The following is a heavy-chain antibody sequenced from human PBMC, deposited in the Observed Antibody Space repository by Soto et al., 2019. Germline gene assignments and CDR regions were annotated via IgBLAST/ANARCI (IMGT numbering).Heavy chain of an antibody. CDR2: ISAYNGNT. Sequence: QVQLVQSGAEVKKPGASVKVSCKASGYTFTNFGISWVRQAPGQGLEWMGWISAYNGNTNYAQNFQGRVTMTTDTSASPAYRELRSLRSADTAVYYCARGGTPIYCWGQGTLVCVSS. D-gene: IGHD3-16*01. CDR1: GYTFTNFG. V-gene: IGHV1-18*01. J-gene: IGHJ4*02. CDR3: ARGGTPIYC.